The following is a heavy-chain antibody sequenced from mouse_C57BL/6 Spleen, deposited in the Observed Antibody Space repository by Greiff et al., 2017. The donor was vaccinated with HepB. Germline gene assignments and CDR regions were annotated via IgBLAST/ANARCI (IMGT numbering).Heavy chain of an antibody. D-gene: IGHD1-1*01. Sequence: EVQRVESGGGLVQPKGSLKLSCAASGFTFNTYAMHWVRQAPGKGLEWVARIRSKSSNYATYYADSVKDRFTISRDDSQSMLYLQMNNLKTEDTAMYYCVRGDRYYGQDYFDYWGQGTTLTVSS. CDR2: IRSKSSNYAT. CDR1: GFTFNTYA. J-gene: IGHJ2*01. V-gene: IGHV10-3*01. CDR3: VRGDRYYGQDYFDY.